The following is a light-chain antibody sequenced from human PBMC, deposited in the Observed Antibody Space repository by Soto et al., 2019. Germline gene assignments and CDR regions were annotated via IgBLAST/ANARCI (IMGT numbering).Light chain of an antibody. V-gene: IGLV2-8*01. CDR3: ATWDDSVDGPV. J-gene: IGLJ2*01. Sequence: QSVLTQPPSASGSPGQSVTISCTGTSSDVGDNYVSWYQQHLGKAPKLIIYEVSQRPSGVPDRFSGSKSGTSASLAISGLQSEDEGDYYCATWDDSVDGPVFGGGTKLTVL. CDR1: SSDVGDNY. CDR2: EVS.